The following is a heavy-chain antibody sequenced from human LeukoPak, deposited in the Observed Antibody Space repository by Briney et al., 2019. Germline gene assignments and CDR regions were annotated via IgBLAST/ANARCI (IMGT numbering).Heavy chain of an antibody. D-gene: IGHD5-24*01. J-gene: IGHJ4*02. CDR3: ARVVGGLNGYNDY. V-gene: IGHV3-21*01. CDR2: ISSSSSYI. CDR1: GFTFSSYS. Sequence: GGSLTLSCAASGFTFSSYSMNWVRQAPGKGLEWVSSISSSSSYIYYADSVKGRFTISRDNAKNSLYLQMNSLRAEDTAVYYCARVVGGLNGYNDYWGQGTLVTVSS.